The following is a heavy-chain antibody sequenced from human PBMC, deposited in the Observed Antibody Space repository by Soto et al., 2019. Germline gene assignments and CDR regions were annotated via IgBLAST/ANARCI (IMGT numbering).Heavy chain of an antibody. CDR2: INHSGST. CDR1: GGSFSGYY. J-gene: IGHJ4*02. Sequence: SETLSLTCAVYGGSFSGYYWFWIRQPPGKGLEWIGEINHSGSTNYNPSLKSRVTISIDTSKNQFSLKLSSVTAADTAVYHCARGVVGDSSGYYPVYWGQGALVTSPQ. D-gene: IGHD3-22*01. CDR3: ARGVVGDSSGYYPVY. V-gene: IGHV4-34*01.